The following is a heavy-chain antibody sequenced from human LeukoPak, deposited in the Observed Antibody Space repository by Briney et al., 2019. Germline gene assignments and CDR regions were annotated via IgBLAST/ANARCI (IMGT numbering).Heavy chain of an antibody. CDR1: GFTFNTYA. CDR2: ISGSSGNT. CDR3: ARDGPAGYCSSTSCYNYYYMDV. D-gene: IGHD2-2*02. Sequence: PGGSLRLSCAASGFTFNTYAMSWVRQAPGKGLEWVSAISGSSGNTYYADSVKGRFTFSRDNSKNTLYLRMNSLRAEDTAVYYCARDGPAGYCSSTSCYNYYYMDVWGKGTTVTVSS. J-gene: IGHJ6*03. V-gene: IGHV3-23*01.